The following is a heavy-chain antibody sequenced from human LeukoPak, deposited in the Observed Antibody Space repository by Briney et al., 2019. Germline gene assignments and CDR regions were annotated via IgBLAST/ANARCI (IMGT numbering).Heavy chain of an antibody. V-gene: IGHV4-59*01. CDR2: IYNSVST. CDR1: GGSISSNY. D-gene: IGHD6-13*01. Sequence: SETLSLTCTVSGGSISSNYWSWIRQPPGKGLEWIGYIYNSVSTNYNPSLKSRVTISVDTSKNQFSLKLNSVTAADTAMYYCARGGIAAAGDWGQGTLVTVSS. J-gene: IGHJ4*02. CDR3: ARGGIAAAGD.